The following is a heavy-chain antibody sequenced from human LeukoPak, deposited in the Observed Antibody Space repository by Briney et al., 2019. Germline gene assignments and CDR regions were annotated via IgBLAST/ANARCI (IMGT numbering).Heavy chain of an antibody. V-gene: IGHV5-51*01. CDR1: GYSFTSYW. CDR2: IYPGDSDT. D-gene: IGHD2-15*01. Sequence: GESLKISCKGSGYSFTSYWIGWVSQMPGKGLEWMGIIYPGDSDTRYSPSFQGQVTISADKSISTAYLQWSSLKASDTAMYYCARTLGYCSGGSCPQGGFAFDIWGQGTMVTVSS. CDR3: ARTLGYCSGGSCPQGGFAFDI. J-gene: IGHJ3*02.